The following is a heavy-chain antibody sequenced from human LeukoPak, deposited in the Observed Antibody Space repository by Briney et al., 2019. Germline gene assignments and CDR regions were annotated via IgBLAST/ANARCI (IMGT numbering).Heavy chain of an antibody. CDR2: IYWDDDK. D-gene: IGHD2-2*01. CDR3: AHSSDSSTTFDY. V-gene: IGHV2-5*02. J-gene: IGHJ4*02. Sequence: WLALIYWDDDKRYSPSLKSRLTITKDTSKNQVVLTMTNMDPVDTATYYCAHSSDSSTTFDYWGQGTLVTVSS.